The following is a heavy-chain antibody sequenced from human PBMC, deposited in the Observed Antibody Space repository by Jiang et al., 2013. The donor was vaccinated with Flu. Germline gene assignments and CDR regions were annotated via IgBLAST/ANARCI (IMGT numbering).Heavy chain of an antibody. J-gene: IGHJ3*02. CDR3: ARDLVYSSGWYVEDDAFDI. D-gene: IGHD6-19*01. CDR2: ISSSSSYI. Sequence: SGFTFSSYSMNWVRQAPGKGLEWVSSISSSSSYIYYADSVKGRFTISRDNAKNSLYLQMNSLRAEDTAVYYCARDLVYSSGWYVEDDAFDIWGQGTMVTVSS. V-gene: IGHV3-21*01. CDR1: GFTFSSYS.